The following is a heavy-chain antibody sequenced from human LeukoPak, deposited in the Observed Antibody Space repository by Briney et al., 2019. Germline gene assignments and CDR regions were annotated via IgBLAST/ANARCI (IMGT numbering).Heavy chain of an antibody. CDR3: AKVKGYCTGGSCSPLFDY. J-gene: IGHJ4*02. CDR1: GFTFSNYA. Sequence: GGSLRLSCAASGFTFSNYAMSWVRQAPGKGLEWVSAISGSGGSTYYADSVKGRSTISRDNSKNTLYLQMNSLRAEDTAVYYCAKVKGYCTGGSCSPLFDYWGQGTLVTVSS. D-gene: IGHD2-15*01. V-gene: IGHV3-23*01. CDR2: ISGSGGST.